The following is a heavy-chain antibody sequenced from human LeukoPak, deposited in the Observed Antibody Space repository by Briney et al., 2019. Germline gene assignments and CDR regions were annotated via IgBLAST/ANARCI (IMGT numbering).Heavy chain of an antibody. V-gene: IGHV3-30*02. CDR1: GFTFSNYG. D-gene: IGHD4-11*01. CDR3: AKDRSYSNYVPFDFDY. J-gene: IGHJ4*02. CDR2: IRYDGSSK. Sequence: GGSLRLSCAASGFTFSNYGMHWVRQAPGKGLERVAFIRYDGSSKYYTDTVKGRFTISRESSKNTLYLEMNSLRPEDTAVYYCAKDRSYSNYVPFDFDYWGQGTLVTVSS.